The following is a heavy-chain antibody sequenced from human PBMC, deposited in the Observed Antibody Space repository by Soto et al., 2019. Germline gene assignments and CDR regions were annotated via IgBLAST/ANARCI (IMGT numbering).Heavy chain of an antibody. J-gene: IGHJ4*02. D-gene: IGHD7-27*01. CDR1: GGSISSSSYY. CDR3: FAPELWGPFDY. CDR2: IYYSGST. V-gene: IGHV4-39*01. Sequence: SETLSLTCTVSGGSISSSSYYWGWIRQPPGKGLEWIGSIYYSGSTYYNPSLKSRVTISVDTSKNQFSLKLSSVTAADTAVYYCFAPELWGPFDYWGQGTLVTVSS.